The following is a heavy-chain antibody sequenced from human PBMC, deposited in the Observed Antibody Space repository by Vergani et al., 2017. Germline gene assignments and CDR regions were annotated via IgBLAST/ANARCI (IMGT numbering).Heavy chain of an antibody. D-gene: IGHD3-10*01. Sequence: EVQLLESGGDLVQPGGSLRLSCAASGFTSSSYWMSWVRQAPGKGLEWVANIKQDGSEKYYVDSVKGRFTISRDNAKNSLYLQMNSLRVEDTAVYYCARILLSLNYWYFDLWGRGTLVTVSS. CDR2: IKQDGSEK. J-gene: IGHJ2*01. V-gene: IGHV3-7*01. CDR1: GFTSSSYW. CDR3: ARILLSLNYWYFDL.